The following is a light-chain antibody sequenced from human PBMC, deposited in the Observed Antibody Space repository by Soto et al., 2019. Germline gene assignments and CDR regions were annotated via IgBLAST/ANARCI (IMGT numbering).Light chain of an antibody. Sequence: EIVLTQSPATLSLSPGERATLSCRASQSVSSYLAWYQHKPGQAPRLLIYDASNRATGIPARFSGSGSGTDFTLTISSLEREDFAVYYCQQRSNWPPYTFGQGTKLEIK. CDR1: QSVSSY. CDR3: QQRSNWPPYT. J-gene: IGKJ2*01. V-gene: IGKV3-11*01. CDR2: DAS.